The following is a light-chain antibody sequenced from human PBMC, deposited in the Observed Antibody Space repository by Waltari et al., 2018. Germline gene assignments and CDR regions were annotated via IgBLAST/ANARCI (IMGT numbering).Light chain of an antibody. V-gene: IGKV1-27*01. CDR2: AAS. J-gene: IGKJ3*01. CDR3: QKYNGAPFT. CDR1: QDISTY. Sequence: DVQMTQSPSSLSASVGDGVTITCRASQDISTYLAWYQQKSGQAPKVIIYAASTLQSGVPSRFSGSRSGTDFTLTITSLQPEDVATYYCQKYNGAPFTFGPGTKVDI.